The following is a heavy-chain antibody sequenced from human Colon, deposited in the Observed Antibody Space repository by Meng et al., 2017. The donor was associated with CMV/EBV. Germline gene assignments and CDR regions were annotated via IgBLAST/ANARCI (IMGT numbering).Heavy chain of an antibody. J-gene: IGHJ4*02. CDR2: MNPNSGNT. CDR3: ARDPSIDYYGPSPYFDY. D-gene: IGHD3-10*01. CDR1: GYTFTSYD. Sequence: ASVKVSCKASGYTFTSYDINWVRQATGQGLEWMGWMNPNSGNTGYAQKFQGRVTITRNTSISTAYMELSSLRSEDTAMYYCARDPSIDYYGPSPYFDYWGQGTLVTVSS. V-gene: IGHV1-8*03.